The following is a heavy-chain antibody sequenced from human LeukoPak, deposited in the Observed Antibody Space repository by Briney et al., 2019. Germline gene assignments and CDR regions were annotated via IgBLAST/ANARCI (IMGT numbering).Heavy chain of an antibody. V-gene: IGHV5-51*01. Sequence: GESLKISCKGSGYSFTSYWIGWVRQMPGKGLEWMGIIYPGDSDTRYSPSFQGQVTISADKSISTAYLQWSRLKASDTAMYYCARQGGYYDSSGYYYDGHYFDYWGQGTLVTVSS. CDR2: IYPGDSDT. CDR3: ARQGGYYDSSGYYYDGHYFDY. CDR1: GYSFTSYW. D-gene: IGHD3-22*01. J-gene: IGHJ4*02.